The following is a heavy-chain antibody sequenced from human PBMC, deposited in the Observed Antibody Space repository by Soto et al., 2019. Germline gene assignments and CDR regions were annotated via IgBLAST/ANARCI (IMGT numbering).Heavy chain of an antibody. CDR3: GGSGYSSQDY. CDR2: ISGSGDGT. J-gene: IGHJ4*02. Sequence: GGSLRLSCAASGFTFSSFALRWVRQAPGKGLEWVSAISGSGDGTAYAASVKGRFTISRDNSKNPRYLQMNSLRAEDTAVYYFGGSGYSSQDYWGQGALVTVSS. V-gene: IGHV3-23*01. D-gene: IGHD5-18*01. CDR1: GFTFSSFA.